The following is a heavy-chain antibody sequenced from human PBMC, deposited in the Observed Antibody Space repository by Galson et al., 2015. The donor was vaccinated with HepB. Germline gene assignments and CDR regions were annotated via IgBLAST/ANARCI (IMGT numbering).Heavy chain of an antibody. V-gene: IGHV3-11*01. J-gene: IGHJ6*02. Sequence: SLRLSCAASGFTFSEHYMTWIRQAPGMGLEWVSYIGFSASVTDYGDSVKGRFTISRDNGKNSLYLQMDNLRAEDTAVYYCGRGHYALDVWGQGTTVTVSS. CDR3: GRGHYALDV. CDR2: IGFSASVT. CDR1: GFTFSEHY.